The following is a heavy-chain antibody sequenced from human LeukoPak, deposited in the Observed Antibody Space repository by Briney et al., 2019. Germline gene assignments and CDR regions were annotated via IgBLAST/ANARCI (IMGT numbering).Heavy chain of an antibody. V-gene: IGHV4-34*01. CDR3: ARRYSSMLPPDP. CDR2: INHSGST. Sequence: KSSETLSLTCAVYGGSFSGYYWSWIRQPPGKGLEWIGEINHSGSTNYNPSLKSRVTISVDTSKNQFSLKLSSVTAADTAVYYCARRYSSMLPPDPWGQGTLVTASS. CDR1: GGSFSGYY. D-gene: IGHD6-13*01. J-gene: IGHJ5*02.